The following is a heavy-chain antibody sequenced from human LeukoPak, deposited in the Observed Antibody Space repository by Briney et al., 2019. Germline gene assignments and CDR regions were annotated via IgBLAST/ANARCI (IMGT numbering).Heavy chain of an antibody. CDR3: AHGRWFGELLRVGEFDY. V-gene: IGHV2-5*02. Sequence: SGPTLVNPTQTLTLTCTFSGFSLSTSGVGVGWIRQPPGKALEWLALIYWDDDKRYSPSLKSRLTITKDTSDNQVVLTMTNMDPVDTATYYCAHGRWFGELLRVGEFDYWGQGTLVTVSS. D-gene: IGHD3-10*01. CDR1: GFSLSTSGVG. J-gene: IGHJ4*02. CDR2: IYWDDDK.